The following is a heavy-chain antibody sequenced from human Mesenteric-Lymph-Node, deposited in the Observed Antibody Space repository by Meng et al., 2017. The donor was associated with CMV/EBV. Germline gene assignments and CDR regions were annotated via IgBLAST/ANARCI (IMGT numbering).Heavy chain of an antibody. CDR1: FSLTTSGAG. CDR3: AHSSKGRGYTYGYVDY. V-gene: IGHV2-5*02. D-gene: IGHD5-18*01. CDR2: IFWDDDR. J-gene: IGHJ4*02. Sequence: FSLTTSGAGVVWVRQPPGKALEFLAFIFWDDDRRYNPSLKGTVTITKDTSKNEVVLTLTNMDPVDTATYYCAHSSKGRGYTYGYVDYWGQGTLVTVSS.